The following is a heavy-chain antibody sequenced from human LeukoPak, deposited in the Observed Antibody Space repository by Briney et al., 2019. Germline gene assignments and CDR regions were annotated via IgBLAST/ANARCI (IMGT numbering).Heavy chain of an antibody. D-gene: IGHD6-13*01. V-gene: IGHV1-18*04. CDR3: VRVMRSSSWYDY. Sequence: ASVKVSCKASGYTFTSYGISWVRQAPGQGLEWMGWISDYNGNTNYAQNLQGRVTMTTDTSTSTAYMELRSLRSDDTAVYYCVRVMRSSSWYDYGGQGTLVTVSS. J-gene: IGHJ4*02. CDR1: GYTFTSYG. CDR2: ISDYNGNT.